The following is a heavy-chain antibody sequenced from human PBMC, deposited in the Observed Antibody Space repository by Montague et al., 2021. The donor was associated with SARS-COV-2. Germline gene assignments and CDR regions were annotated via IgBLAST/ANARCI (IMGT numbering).Heavy chain of an antibody. J-gene: IGHJ6*02. V-gene: IGHV4-39*07. D-gene: IGHD3-10*01. CDR3: ARDDIVLQGVTKGMDV. CDR1: GGSISSSYYY. Sequence: SETLSLTCTVSGGSISSSYYYWGWIRQPPGKGLDWIGNMYYSGSTYYNPSLKIRVTISIDTTKNQFSLKLSSVTAADTAVYYCARDDIVLQGVTKGMDVWGQGTTVTVSS. CDR2: MYYSGST.